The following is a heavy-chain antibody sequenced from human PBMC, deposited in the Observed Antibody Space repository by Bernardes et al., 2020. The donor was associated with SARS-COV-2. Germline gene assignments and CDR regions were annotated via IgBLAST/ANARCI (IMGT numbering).Heavy chain of an antibody. CDR2: IYHSGST. J-gene: IGHJ4*02. D-gene: IGHD5-18*01. CDR3: ARGDHLDGSGSTLFDY. Sequence: SETLSLTCAVSGGSISNTTWWSWVRQPPGKGLEWIGEIYHSGSTNYNPPLKSRVTISVEKSKNQFSLKVISVTAADTAVYYCARGDHLDGSGSTLFDYWGQGTLVTVSS. CDR1: GGSISNTTW. V-gene: IGHV4-4*02.